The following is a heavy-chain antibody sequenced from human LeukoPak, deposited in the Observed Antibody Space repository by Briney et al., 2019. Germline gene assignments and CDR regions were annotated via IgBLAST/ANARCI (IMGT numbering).Heavy chain of an antibody. Sequence: ASVKVSCKASGYTFTGYYMHWVRQAPGQGLEWMGWINPNSGGTNYAQKFQGRVTMTRDTSISTAYMELSRLRSDDTAVYYCARVSGGGYCYSFDYWGQGTLVTVSS. CDR3: ARVSGGGYCYSFDY. J-gene: IGHJ4*02. CDR2: INPNSGGT. CDR1: GYTFTGYY. D-gene: IGHD3-22*01. V-gene: IGHV1-2*02.